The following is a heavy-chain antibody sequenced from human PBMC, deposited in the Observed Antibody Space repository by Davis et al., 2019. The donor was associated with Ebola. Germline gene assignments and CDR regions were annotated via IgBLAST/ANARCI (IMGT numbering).Heavy chain of an antibody. CDR1: GFTFGDYA. CDR3: TREEGGATNY. J-gene: IGHJ4*02. Sequence: PGGSLRLSCRGSGFTFGDYAMSWVRQAPGKGLEWVGFIRSKAYGGTTEYAASVKGRFTISRDDSKSIAYLQMNSLKTEDTAVYYCTREEGGATNYWGQGTLVTVSS. V-gene: IGHV3-49*04. CDR2: IRSKAYGGTT. D-gene: IGHD1-26*01.